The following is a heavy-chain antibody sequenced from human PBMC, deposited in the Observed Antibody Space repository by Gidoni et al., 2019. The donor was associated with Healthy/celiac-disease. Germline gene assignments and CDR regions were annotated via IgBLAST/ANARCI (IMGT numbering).Heavy chain of an antibody. CDR1: GGSISRSY. J-gene: IGHJ6*04. CDR3: AGITYYYASGNFYYNGMDV. D-gene: IGHD3-10*01. V-gene: IGHV4-59*01. Sequence: QVQLQESGPGLVKPSETLCLTCSVSGGSISRSYWSWIRQPPGKGLEWIGYIYDSGLTNYNPSLKSRVTISVDASKNQFSLKLSSVTAADTAVYLCAGITYYYASGNFYYNGMDVWGKRDHGHRLL. CDR2: IYDSGLT.